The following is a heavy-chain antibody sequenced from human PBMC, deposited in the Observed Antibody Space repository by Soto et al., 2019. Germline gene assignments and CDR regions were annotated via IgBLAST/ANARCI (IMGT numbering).Heavy chain of an antibody. Sequence: ASVKVSCKASGGTFSSYAISWVRQAPGQGLEWMGGIIPIFGTANYAQKFQGRVTITADESTSTAYMELSSLRSEDTAVYYCARGGYSYGYPFDYWGQGTLVTVSS. V-gene: IGHV1-69*13. CDR1: GGTFSSYA. CDR2: IIPIFGTA. CDR3: ARGGYSYGYPFDY. J-gene: IGHJ4*02. D-gene: IGHD5-18*01.